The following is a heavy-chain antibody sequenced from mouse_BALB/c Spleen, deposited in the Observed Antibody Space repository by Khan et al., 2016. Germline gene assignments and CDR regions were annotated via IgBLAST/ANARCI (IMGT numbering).Heavy chain of an antibody. CDR3: ARGAY. CDR2: ILPGTDST. J-gene: IGHJ3*01. Sequence: QVQLQQSGAELMKPGASVKISCKASGYTFSRYWIDWIKERPGHGLEWIGEILPGTDSTNYNDKFKGKAALTAESSSSTAYIQLNSLTSEDSAVYYGARGAYWGQGTLVTVSA. CDR1: GYTFSRYW. V-gene: IGHV1-9*01.